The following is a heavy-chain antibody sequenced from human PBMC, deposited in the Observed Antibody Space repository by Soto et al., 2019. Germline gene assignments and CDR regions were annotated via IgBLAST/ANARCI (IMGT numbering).Heavy chain of an antibody. CDR2: INHSGST. CDR1: GGAFSGYY. J-gene: IGHJ4*02. V-gene: IGHV4-34*01. D-gene: IGHD3-22*01. CDR3: AHSQYYYDSSGSLRYYFDY. Sequence: SETLSLTCAVYGGAFSGYYWSWIRQPPGKGLEWIGEINHSGSTNYSPSLKSRLTITKDTSKNQVVLTMTNMDPVDTATYYCAHSQYYYDSSGSLRYYFDYWGQGTLVTVSS.